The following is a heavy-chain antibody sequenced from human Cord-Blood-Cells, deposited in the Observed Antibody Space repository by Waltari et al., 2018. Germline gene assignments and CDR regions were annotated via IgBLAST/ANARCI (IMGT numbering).Heavy chain of an antibody. CDR3: ARYDSSGYYYY. CDR1: GFPFVSYA. J-gene: IGHJ4*02. Sequence: EVQLVESGGGLVQPGRSLRLSCAASGFPFVSYAMNWARQAPGKGLEWVSGISWNSGSIGYADSVKGRFTISRDNAKNSLYLQMNSLRAEDTALYYCARYDSSGYYYYWGQGTLVTVSS. D-gene: IGHD3-22*01. V-gene: IGHV3-9*01. CDR2: ISWNSGSI.